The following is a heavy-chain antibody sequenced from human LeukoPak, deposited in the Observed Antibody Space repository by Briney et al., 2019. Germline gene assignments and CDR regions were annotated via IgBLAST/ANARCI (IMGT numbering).Heavy chain of an antibody. D-gene: IGHD2-2*01. V-gene: IGHV4-39*01. CDR2: IYYSGST. Sequence: SETLSLTCTVSGGSISSSSYYWGWIRQPPGKGLEWIGSIYYSGSTYYNPSLKSRVTISVDTSKNLFSLKLSSVTAAHTAVYYCARRERYCSSTSCYANNWFDPWGQGTLVTVSS. CDR3: ARRERYCSSTSCYANNWFDP. J-gene: IGHJ5*02. CDR1: GGSISSSSYY.